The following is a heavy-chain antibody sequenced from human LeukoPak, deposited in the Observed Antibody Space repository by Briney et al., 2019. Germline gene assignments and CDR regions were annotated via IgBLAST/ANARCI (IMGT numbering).Heavy chain of an antibody. V-gene: IGHV3-23*01. D-gene: IGHD2-15*01. CDR1: GFTFSSDY. J-gene: IGHJ4*02. Sequence: GGSLRLSCVASGFTFSSDYMTWVRQSPGKGLEWVSSISTSGTTSYYADSVKGRFTISRDNSKNTLYLQMNSLRAEDTAVYYCAKDLDSLLDYWGQGTLVTVSS. CDR3: AKDLDSLLDY. CDR2: ISTSGTTS.